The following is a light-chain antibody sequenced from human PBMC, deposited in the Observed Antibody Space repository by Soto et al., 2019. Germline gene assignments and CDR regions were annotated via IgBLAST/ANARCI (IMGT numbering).Light chain of an antibody. CDR3: QQYGDSPLT. CDR2: GAS. V-gene: IGKV3-20*01. CDR1: QNVYINS. Sequence: EVVLTQSPGTLSLSPGERATLSCRASQNVYINSLAWYQQKPGQPPRLLIYGASTRAAAIPDRFSGSGSGADFALSIDGLEPEDFAIYYCQQYGDSPLTFGPGTRVDMK. J-gene: IGKJ3*01.